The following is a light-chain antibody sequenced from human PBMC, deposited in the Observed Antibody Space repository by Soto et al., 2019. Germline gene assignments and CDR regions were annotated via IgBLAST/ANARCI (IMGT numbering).Light chain of an antibody. V-gene: IGKV1-33*01. CDR2: DAS. J-gene: IGKJ5*01. CDR1: QDISNH. Sequence: DLQMTQSPSSLSASLGDRVSITCQASQDISNHLNWYHQKPGKAPKLLIYDASNLQTGVPSSFSGSGFGTDFTFTISNLQAEDVGTYYCQQYENLPITFGQGTRLGIK. CDR3: QQYENLPIT.